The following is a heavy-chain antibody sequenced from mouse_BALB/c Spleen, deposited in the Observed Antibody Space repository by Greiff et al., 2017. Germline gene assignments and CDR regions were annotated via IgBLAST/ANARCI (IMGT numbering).Heavy chain of an antibody. V-gene: IGHV3-6*02. Sequence: EVQLQESGPGLVKPSQSLSLTCSVTGYSITSGYYWNWIRQFPGNKLEWMGYISYDGSNNYNPSLKNRISITRDTSKNQFFLKLNSVTTEDTATYYCARQPNFDVWGAGTTVTVSS. J-gene: IGHJ1*01. CDR2: ISYDGSN. CDR3: ARQPNFDV. CDR1: GYSITSGYY.